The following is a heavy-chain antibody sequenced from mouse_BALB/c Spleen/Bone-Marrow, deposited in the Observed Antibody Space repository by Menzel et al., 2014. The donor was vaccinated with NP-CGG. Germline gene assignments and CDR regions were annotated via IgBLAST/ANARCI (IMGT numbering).Heavy chain of an antibody. CDR1: GDSIXSSY. V-gene: IGHV3-8*02. CDR3: ARGNGYHFDY. CDR2: ISYSGNA. Sequence: EVQVVESGPSLVKPSQTLSLTCSVTGDSIXSSYWNWIRKFPGNKLEYMGYISYSGNAYYNPSLKSRISLTRDASKNXYYLQLNSVTTEDTATYFCARGNGYHFDYWGQGTTLTVSS. J-gene: IGHJ2*01. D-gene: IGHD1-2*01.